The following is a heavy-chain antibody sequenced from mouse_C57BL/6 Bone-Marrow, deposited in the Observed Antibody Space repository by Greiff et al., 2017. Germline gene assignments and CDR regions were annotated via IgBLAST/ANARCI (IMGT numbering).Heavy chain of an antibody. CDR1: GFTFSSYA. Sequence: EVKLVESGGGLVKPGGSLKLSCAASGFTFSSYAMSWVRQTPEKRLEWVATISDGGSYTYYPDNVKGRFTISRDNAKNNLYLQMSHLKSEDTAMYYCARGESPSFDYCGQGTTLTVSS. J-gene: IGHJ2*01. D-gene: IGHD6-1*01. V-gene: IGHV5-4*03. CDR3: ARGESPSFDY. CDR2: ISDGGSYT.